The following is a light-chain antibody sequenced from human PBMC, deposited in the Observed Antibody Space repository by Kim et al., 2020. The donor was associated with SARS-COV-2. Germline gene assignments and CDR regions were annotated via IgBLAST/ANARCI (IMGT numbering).Light chain of an antibody. CDR2: DAS. Sequence: LSPWERATLSCSASHSVIGYFSWYQQKPGQAPRLLIYDASNRSTGIPARFSGSGSVTDFTLTISSLEPEDFAVYYCQQRSNWPPSFCQGTRLEIK. J-gene: IGKJ5*01. V-gene: IGKV3-11*01. CDR1: HSVIGY. CDR3: QQRSNWPPS.